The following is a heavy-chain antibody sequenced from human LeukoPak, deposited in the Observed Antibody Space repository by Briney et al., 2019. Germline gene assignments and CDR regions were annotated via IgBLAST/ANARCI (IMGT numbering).Heavy chain of an antibody. D-gene: IGHD1-7*01. V-gene: IGHV1-69*05. J-gene: IGHJ3*02. CDR3: ARQELELNAFDI. CDR1: GGTFSSYA. CDR2: SIPIFGTA. Sequence: GASVKVSCKASGGTFSSYAISWVRQAPGQGLEWMGGSIPIFGTANYAQKFQGRVTITTDESTSTAYMELSSLRSEDTAVYYCARQELELNAFDIWGQGTMVTVSS.